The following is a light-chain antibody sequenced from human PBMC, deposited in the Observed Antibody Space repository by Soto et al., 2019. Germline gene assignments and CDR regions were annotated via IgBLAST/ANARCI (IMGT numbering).Light chain of an antibody. CDR3: LQINSYPYT. CDR1: QGITTY. Sequence: IQLTQSPSSLPASVGDRVSVTCRASQGITTYLAWYQQKPGKAPKLLIYAASALQSGVPSRFSGSGSGTDFTLTISSLQPEDFATYYCLQINSYPYTFGQGTKVDIK. V-gene: IGKV1-9*01. CDR2: AAS. J-gene: IGKJ2*01.